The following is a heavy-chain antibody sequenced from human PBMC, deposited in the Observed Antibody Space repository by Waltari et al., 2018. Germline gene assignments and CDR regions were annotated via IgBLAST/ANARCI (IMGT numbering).Heavy chain of an antibody. D-gene: IGHD4-17*01. CDR3: ARGVSVRYLMLPDY. J-gene: IGHJ4*02. CDR1: GFTFSSYS. V-gene: IGHV3-48*04. CDR2: ISSSGSTI. Sequence: EVQLVESGGGLVQPGGSLRLSCAASGFTFSSYSMNWVRQAPGKGLEWVSYISSSGSTIYYADSVKGRFTISRDNAKNSLYLQMNSLRAEDTAVYYCARGVSVRYLMLPDYWGQGTLVTVSS.